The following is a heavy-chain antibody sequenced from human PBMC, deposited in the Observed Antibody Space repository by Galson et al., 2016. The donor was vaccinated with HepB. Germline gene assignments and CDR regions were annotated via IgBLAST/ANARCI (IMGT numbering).Heavy chain of an antibody. CDR1: GYKFADYW. Sequence: QSGAEVKKPGESLKISCKGSGYKFADYWIGWVRQMPGRGLEWMGIVWPGDSDTRYSPSFQGQVTMSAGQSTATASLQWSSLKASDTAMYYCARQGDYSGRWSPFDYWGQGTLVTVSS. V-gene: IGHV5-51*01. CDR3: ARQGDYSGRWSPFDY. CDR2: VWPGDSDT. J-gene: IGHJ4*02. D-gene: IGHD6-25*01.